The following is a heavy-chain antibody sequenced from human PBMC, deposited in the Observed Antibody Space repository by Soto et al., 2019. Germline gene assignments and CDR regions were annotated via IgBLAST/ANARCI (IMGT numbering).Heavy chain of an antibody. CDR2: MNPNSGNT. J-gene: IGHJ6*02. V-gene: IGHV1-8*01. CDR3: VRGVGASTLHYYYGMDV. Sequence: QVQLVQSGAEVKKPGASVKVSCKASGYTFTSYDINWVRQATGQGLEWMGWMNPNSGNTGYAQKFQGRVTMTMNTSISTAYMELSSLRSEDTAVYYCVRGVGASTLHYYYGMDVWGQGTTVTVSS. D-gene: IGHD1-26*01. CDR1: GYTFTSYD.